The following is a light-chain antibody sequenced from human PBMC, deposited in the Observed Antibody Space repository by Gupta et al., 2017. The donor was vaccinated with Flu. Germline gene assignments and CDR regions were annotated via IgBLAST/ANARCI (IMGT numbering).Light chain of an antibody. CDR1: HSVSSY. CDR2: HAS. J-gene: IGKJ2*01. V-gene: IGKV3-11*01. Sequence: GDSTTRSWRVSHSVSSYLPWFQQRPGQAPRLLIYHASNRATGIPARFSGSGSGTDFILTISSLEPEDVAVYYCKQRTNWPWTFGQGTKLEIK. CDR3: KQRTNWPWT.